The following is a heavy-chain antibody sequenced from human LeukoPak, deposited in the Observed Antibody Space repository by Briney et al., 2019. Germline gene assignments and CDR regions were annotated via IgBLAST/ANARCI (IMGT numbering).Heavy chain of an antibody. D-gene: IGHD3-9*01. Sequence: GGSLRLSCAASGFTFSSYAMSWVRQAPGKGLEWVSAISGSGGSTYYADSVKGRFTISRDNSRNTLYLQMNSLRAEDTAVYYCAKTHYDILTGYSPGDYWGQGTLVTVSS. CDR1: GFTFSSYA. J-gene: IGHJ4*02. CDR2: ISGSGGST. CDR3: AKTHYDILTGYSPGDY. V-gene: IGHV3-23*01.